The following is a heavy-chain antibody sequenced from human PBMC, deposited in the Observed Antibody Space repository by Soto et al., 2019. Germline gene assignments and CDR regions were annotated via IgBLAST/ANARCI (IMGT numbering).Heavy chain of an antibody. CDR3: AKDRQRGYDFWSGYSYYYYGMDV. V-gene: IGHV3-23*01. J-gene: IGHJ6*02. CDR1: GFTFSSYA. Sequence: GGSLRRSGAASGFTFSSYAVSWVRQAQGKGLEWVSAISGSGGSTYYADSVRGRFTISRDNSKNTRYLQMNSLRAEDTAVHYCAKDRQRGYDFWSGYSYYYYGMDVWGQGTTVTVSS. D-gene: IGHD3-3*01. CDR2: ISGSGGST.